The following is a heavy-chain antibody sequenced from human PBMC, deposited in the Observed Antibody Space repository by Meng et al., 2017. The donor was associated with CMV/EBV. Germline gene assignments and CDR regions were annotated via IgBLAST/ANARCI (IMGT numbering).Heavy chain of an antibody. CDR3: AREEGGYSAETRYDY. D-gene: IGHD5-12*01. CDR2: INPNSGGT. CDR1: GYTFTGYY. V-gene: IGHV1-2*02. J-gene: IGHJ4*02. Sequence: ASVKVSCKASGYTFTGYYMHWVRQAPGQGLEWMGWINPNSGGTNYAQKFQGRVTMTRDTSISTAYMELSRLRSDDTAVYYCAREEGGYSAETRYDYWGQGTLVTVSS.